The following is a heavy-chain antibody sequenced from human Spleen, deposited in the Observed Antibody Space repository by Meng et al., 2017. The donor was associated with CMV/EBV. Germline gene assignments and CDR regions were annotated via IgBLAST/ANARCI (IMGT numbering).Heavy chain of an antibody. CDR1: GFTFSSYS. CDR2: ISSSSYI. J-gene: IGHJ5*02. Sequence: GESLKISCAASGFTFSSYSMNWVRQAPGKGLEWVSSISSSSYIYYADSVKGRFTISRDNAKNSLYLQMNSLRAEDTAVYYCARAMAAADNWFDPWGQGTLVTVSS. V-gene: IGHV3-21*01. CDR3: ARAMAAADNWFDP. D-gene: IGHD6-13*01.